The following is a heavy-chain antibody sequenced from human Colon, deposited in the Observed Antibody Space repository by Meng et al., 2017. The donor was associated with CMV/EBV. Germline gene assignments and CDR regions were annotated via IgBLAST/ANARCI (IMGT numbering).Heavy chain of an antibody. CDR2: ISPYNGDT. V-gene: IGHV1-18*01. CDR1: GYTFTNFG. J-gene: IGHJ4*02. CDR3: ARELARGGY. Sequence: HVALGQSGAEVKKPGSSVKVSCKTSGYTFTNFGISWVRQAPGQGLEWMAYISPYNGDTNYAQRFQGRVALTTDTSTSTVYMELGSLTSDDTAMYYCARELARGGYWGQGTLVTVSS.